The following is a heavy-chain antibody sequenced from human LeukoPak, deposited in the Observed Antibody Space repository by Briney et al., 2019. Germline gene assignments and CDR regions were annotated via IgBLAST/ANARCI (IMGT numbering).Heavy chain of an antibody. D-gene: IGHD3-10*01. J-gene: IGHJ6*02. CDR2: IGNKANSYIT. Sequence: GGSLRLSCAASGFTFSSYAMSWVRQAPGKGLEWVGLIGNKANSYITAYAASVKGRFSISRDDSKNSLYLQMNSLKSEDTAVYYCATYYYASGSYRMDVWGQGTTVTVSS. V-gene: IGHV3-72*01. CDR3: ATYYYASGSYRMDV. CDR1: GFTFSSYA.